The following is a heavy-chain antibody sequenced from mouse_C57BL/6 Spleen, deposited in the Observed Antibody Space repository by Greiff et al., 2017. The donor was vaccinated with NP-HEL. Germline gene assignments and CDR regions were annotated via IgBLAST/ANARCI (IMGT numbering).Heavy chain of an antibody. Sequence: QVQLQQPGAELVRPGSSVKLSCKASGYTFTSYWMHWVKQRPIQGLEWIGNIDPSDSETHYNQKFKDKATLTVDKSSSTAYMQLSSLTSEDSAVYYCAREGVVDHWYFDVWGTGTTVTVSS. V-gene: IGHV1-52*01. CDR2: IDPSDSET. J-gene: IGHJ1*03. D-gene: IGHD1-1*01. CDR3: AREGVVDHWYFDV. CDR1: GYTFTSYW.